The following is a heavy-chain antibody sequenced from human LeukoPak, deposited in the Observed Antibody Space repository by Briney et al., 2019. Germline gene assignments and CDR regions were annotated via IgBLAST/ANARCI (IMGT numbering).Heavy chain of an antibody. CDR3: ARTYYGGNSGFDY. CDR2: INHSGST. CDR1: GGSFSGYY. V-gene: IGHV4-34*01. Sequence: PSETLSLTCAVYGGSFSGYYWSWIRQPPGKGLEWIGEINHSGSTNYNPSLKSRVTISVDTSKNQFSLKLSSVTAADTAVYYCARTYYGGNSGFDYWGQGTLVTVSS. D-gene: IGHD4-23*01. J-gene: IGHJ4*02.